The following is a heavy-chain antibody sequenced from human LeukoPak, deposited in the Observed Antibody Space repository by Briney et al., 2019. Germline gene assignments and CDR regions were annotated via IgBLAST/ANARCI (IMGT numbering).Heavy chain of an antibody. CDR3: ARVVPGSAGIAVAGTGYYYYYGMDV. D-gene: IGHD6-19*01. Sequence: ASVKVSCKASGYTFTSYGISWVRQAPGQGLEWMGWISAYNGNTNYAQKFQGRVTITADKSTSTAYMELSSLRSEDTAVYYCARVVPGSAGIAVAGTGYYYYYGMDVWGQGTTVTVSS. CDR2: ISAYNGNT. V-gene: IGHV1-18*01. J-gene: IGHJ6*02. CDR1: GYTFTSYG.